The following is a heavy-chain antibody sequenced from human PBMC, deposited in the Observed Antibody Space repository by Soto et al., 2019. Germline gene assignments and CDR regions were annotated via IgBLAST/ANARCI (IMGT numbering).Heavy chain of an antibody. Sequence: EVQLVESGGGLVQPGGSLRLSCAASGFTFNIYWMHWVRQAPGKGLVWVSRINSDASSTNYADSVKGRFTISRDNAKNTLYIQLNSLRDKHKAVYYCAKGVRSRSYHYYVYATHV. J-gene: IGHJ6*01. V-gene: IGHV3-74*01. CDR1: GFTFNIYW. D-gene: IGHD3-10*01. CDR2: INSDASST. CDR3: AKGVRSRSYHYYVYATHV.